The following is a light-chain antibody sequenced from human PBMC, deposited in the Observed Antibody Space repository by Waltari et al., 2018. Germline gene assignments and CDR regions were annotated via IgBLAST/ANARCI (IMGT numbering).Light chain of an antibody. J-gene: IGLJ2*01. V-gene: IGLV1-51*01. Sequence: QSVLTQRPSVSAAAGQKVTLSCSGSSSNIGTTSVSCYQQPPGTAPKLLIYDNNKRPSGIPDRFSGSKSGTSATLGITGLQTGDEADYYCGAGDSSLSIVLFGGGTKLTVL. CDR3: GAGDSSLSIVL. CDR1: SSNIGTTS. CDR2: DNN.